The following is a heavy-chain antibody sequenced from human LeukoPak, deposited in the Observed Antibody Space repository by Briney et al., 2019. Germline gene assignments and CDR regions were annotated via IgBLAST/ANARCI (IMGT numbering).Heavy chain of an antibody. J-gene: IGHJ5*02. CDR1: GYIFTAYY. D-gene: IGHD3-10*01. Sequence: GASVKVSYKASGYIFTAYYLHWVRLAPGQGLEWIGWMNVDSGDATYAQKFQGRVPMPSETPLSTAYLEPNTLPSHDPAVYYCARPGNWCFDPWGQGTLVTVSS. CDR3: ARPGNWCFDP. V-gene: IGHV1-2*02. CDR2: MNVDSGDA.